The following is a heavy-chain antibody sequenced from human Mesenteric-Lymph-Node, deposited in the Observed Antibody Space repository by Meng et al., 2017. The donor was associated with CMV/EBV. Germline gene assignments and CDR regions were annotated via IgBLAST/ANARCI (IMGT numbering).Heavy chain of an antibody. CDR1: GFTFTNYW. CDR2: INVDGSDT. J-gene: IGHJ6*02. D-gene: IGHD2-2*02. CDR3: AREYCSSTSCYRDYYYGMDV. Sequence: GESLKISCEASGFTFTNYWILWVRQAPGKGLFWVSRINVDGSDTDYADSVKGRFTISRDNAKNSLYLQMNSLRAEDTAVYYCAREYCSSTSCYRDYYYGMDVWGQGTTVTVSS. V-gene: IGHV3-74*01.